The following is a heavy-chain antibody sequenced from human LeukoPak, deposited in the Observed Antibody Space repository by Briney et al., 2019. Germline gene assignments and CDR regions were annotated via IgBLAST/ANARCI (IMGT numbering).Heavy chain of an antibody. J-gene: IGHJ6*02. D-gene: IGHD3-9*01. CDR1: GGSISSSSHY. Sequence: PSETLSLTCNVSGGSISSSSHYWGWIRQPPGKGLEWIGSIYHSGSTYYNPSLKSRVTISVDTSKNQFSLKLSSVTAADTAVLYCARVRMTGYYNYYYYGMDVWGQGTTVTVSS. CDR3: ARVRMTGYYNYYYYGMDV. CDR2: IYHSGST. V-gene: IGHV4-39*01.